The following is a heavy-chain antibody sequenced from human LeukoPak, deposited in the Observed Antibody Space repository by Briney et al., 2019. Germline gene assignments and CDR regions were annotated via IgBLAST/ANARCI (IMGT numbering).Heavy chain of an antibody. D-gene: IGHD3-10*01. Sequence: PSETLSLTCTVSGGSISSYYWSWIRQPPGKGLEWIGYIYYSGSTNYNPSLKSRVTISVDTSKNQFSLKLSSVTAADTAVYYCARGEYYYGSGSPIVREDLLVLFDYWGQGTLVTVSS. CDR2: IYYSGST. J-gene: IGHJ4*02. V-gene: IGHV4-59*12. CDR3: ARGEYYYGSGSPIVREDLLVLFDY. CDR1: GGSISSYY.